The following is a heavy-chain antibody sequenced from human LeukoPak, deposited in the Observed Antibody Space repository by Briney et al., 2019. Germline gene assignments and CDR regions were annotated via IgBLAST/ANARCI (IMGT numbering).Heavy chain of an antibody. V-gene: IGHV1-18*01. CDR3: ALPAKGAFFYYYMEV. CDR2: ISTYNGNT. D-gene: IGHD2-2*01. Sequence: ASRKVSCKASAYTSPHYGVTWVRQAAGRGLEWMGWISTYNGNTQYAQKFQGRLTMTTDTPTKTVYMELRSLRSNDTAVYYCALPAKGAFFYYYMEVWGKGTTVTVSS. J-gene: IGHJ6*03. CDR1: AYTSPHYG.